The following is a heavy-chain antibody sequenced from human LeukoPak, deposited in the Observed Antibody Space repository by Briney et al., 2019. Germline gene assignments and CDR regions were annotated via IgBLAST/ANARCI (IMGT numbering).Heavy chain of an antibody. V-gene: IGHV4-34*01. D-gene: IGHD1-26*01. CDR2: INQSGST. CDR3: ARSRAFNSGAFDP. J-gene: IGHJ5*02. Sequence: SETLSLTCAVYNGSFSGYYWSWVRQSPGKGLEWIGEINQSGSTNYNPSLKSRVTISVDTSKNQFSLRLNSVTAADTAVYYCARSRAFNSGAFDPWGQGSLVTVSS. CDR1: NGSFSGYY.